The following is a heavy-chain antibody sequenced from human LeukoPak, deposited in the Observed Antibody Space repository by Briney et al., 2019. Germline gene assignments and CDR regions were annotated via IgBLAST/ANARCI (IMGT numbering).Heavy chain of an antibody. Sequence: ASVKVSFKASGYTFTGYYMHWVRQAPGQGLEWMGWINPNSGGTNYAQKFQGRVTMTRDTSISTAYMELSRLRSDDTAVYYCARPPKYSSGWYVWGQGTLVTVSS. CDR1: GYTFTGYY. CDR3: ARPPKYSSGWYV. D-gene: IGHD6-19*01. J-gene: IGHJ4*02. V-gene: IGHV1-2*02. CDR2: INPNSGGT.